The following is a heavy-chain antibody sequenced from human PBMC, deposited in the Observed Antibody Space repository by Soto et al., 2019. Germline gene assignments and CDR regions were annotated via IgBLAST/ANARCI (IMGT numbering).Heavy chain of an antibody. CDR1: GFTFSSYG. V-gene: IGHV3-30*18. D-gene: IGHD3-3*01. CDR3: AKDTYFGNDY. J-gene: IGHJ4*02. Sequence: HPGGSLRLSCAASGFTFSSYGMHWVRQAPGKGLEWVAVISYDGSNKYYADSVKGRSTISRDNSKNTLYLQMNSLRAEDTAVYYYAKDTYFGNDYWGQGTLVTVS. CDR2: ISYDGSNK.